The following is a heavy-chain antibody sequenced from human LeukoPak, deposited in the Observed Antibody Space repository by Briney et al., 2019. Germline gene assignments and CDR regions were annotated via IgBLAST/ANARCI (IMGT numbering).Heavy chain of an antibody. CDR3: ARDYCSSTSCLFDY. Sequence: GGSLRLSCAASGFTVNNNYMSWVRRAPGKGLEWVSVIYSADSTYYADSVKGRFTISRDNSKNTLYLQMNSLRAEDTAVYYCARDYCSSTSCLFDYWGQGTLVTVSS. CDR2: IYSADST. V-gene: IGHV3-53*01. CDR1: GFTVNNNY. D-gene: IGHD2-2*01. J-gene: IGHJ4*02.